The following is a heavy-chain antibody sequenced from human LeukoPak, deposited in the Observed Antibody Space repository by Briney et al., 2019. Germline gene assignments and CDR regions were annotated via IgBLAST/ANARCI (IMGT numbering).Heavy chain of an antibody. CDR3: AKDRDDFWSGYYHSYFDY. CDR2: ISGSGGST. CDR1: GFTFSSYA. D-gene: IGHD3-3*01. J-gene: IGHJ4*02. V-gene: IGHV3-23*01. Sequence: GGSLRLSCAASGFTFSSYAMSWVRQAPGKGLEWVSAISGSGGSTYYADSVKGRFTISRDNSKNTLYLQMSSLRAEDTAVYYCAKDRDDFWSGYYHSYFDYWGQGTLVTVSS.